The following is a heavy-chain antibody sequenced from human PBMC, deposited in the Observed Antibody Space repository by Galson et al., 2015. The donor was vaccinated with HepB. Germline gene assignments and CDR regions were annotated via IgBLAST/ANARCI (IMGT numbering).Heavy chain of an antibody. CDR2: IWYDGSNK. V-gene: IGHV3-33*01. D-gene: IGHD3-10*01. Sequence: SLRLSCAASGFTFSSYGMHWVRQAPGKGLEWVAVIWYDGSNKYYADSVKGRFTISRDNSKNTLYLQMNSLRAEDTAVYYCARGGSGSYYNEDWYFDLWGRGTLVTVSS. J-gene: IGHJ2*01. CDR1: GFTFSSYG. CDR3: ARGGSGSYYNEDWYFDL.